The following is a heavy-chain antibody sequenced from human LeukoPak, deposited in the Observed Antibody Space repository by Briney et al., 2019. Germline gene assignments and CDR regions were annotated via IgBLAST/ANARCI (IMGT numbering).Heavy chain of an antibody. D-gene: IGHD5-18*01. CDR3: ASFYGYSYGSDY. CDR2: INHSGST. Sequence: SETLSLTCSVSDDSVSSFYWSWIRQPPGRGLEWIGEINHSGSTNYNPSLKSRVTISVDTSKNQFSLKLSSVTAADTAVYYCASFYGYSYGSDYWGQGTLVTVSS. V-gene: IGHV4-34*01. CDR1: DDSVSSFY. J-gene: IGHJ4*02.